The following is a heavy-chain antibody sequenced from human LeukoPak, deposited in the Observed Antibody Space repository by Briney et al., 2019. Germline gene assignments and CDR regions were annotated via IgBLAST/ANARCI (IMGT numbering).Heavy chain of an antibody. CDR2: TDASGNYI. Sequence: GGSLRLSCAASGFTFSNYGMNWVRQAPGKGLEWVSFTDASGNYIYYGDSVKGRFTISRDNSKNTLNLQMNSLRAEDTAVYYCVKDRTGTYTLDYWGQGTLVTVSS. D-gene: IGHD3-10*01. V-gene: IGHV3-21*01. CDR3: VKDRTGTYTLDY. CDR1: GFTFSNYG. J-gene: IGHJ4*02.